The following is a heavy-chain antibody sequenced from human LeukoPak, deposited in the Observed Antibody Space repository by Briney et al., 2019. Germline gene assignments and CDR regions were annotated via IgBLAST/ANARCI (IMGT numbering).Heavy chain of an antibody. D-gene: IGHD1-7*01. J-gene: IGHJ4*02. Sequence: SQTLSLTCTVSGGSISSGSYYCSWIRQPAGKGLEWIGHIYKSGSTNYNPSLKSRVTVSVDTSKNQFSLKLSSVTAADTAVYYCARETGTKGVVDYWGQGTLVTVSS. V-gene: IGHV4-61*09. CDR1: GGSISSGSYY. CDR3: ARETGTKGVVDY. CDR2: IYKSGST.